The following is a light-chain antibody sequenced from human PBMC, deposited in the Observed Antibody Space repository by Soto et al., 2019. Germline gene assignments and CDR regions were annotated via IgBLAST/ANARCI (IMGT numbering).Light chain of an antibody. CDR2: DAS. CDR3: QQYNTWPRT. Sequence: EIVLTQSPATLSLSPGERATLSCRASQSVSSYLAWFQQTPGQAPRLLIYDASNRATGIPARFSGSGSGTDFTLTISSLEPEDFAVYYCQQYNTWPRTFGQGTKVEIK. CDR1: QSVSSY. J-gene: IGKJ1*01. V-gene: IGKV3-11*01.